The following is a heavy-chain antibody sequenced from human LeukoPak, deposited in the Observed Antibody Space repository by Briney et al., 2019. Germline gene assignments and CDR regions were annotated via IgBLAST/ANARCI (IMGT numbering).Heavy chain of an antibody. D-gene: IGHD3-22*01. CDR1: GFTFSTYG. V-gene: IGHV3-33*01. Sequence: GGSLRLSCAASGFTFSTYGVHWVRRAPGKGLEWVAVIWYYGSNKYYADSVKGRFTISRDNSENTVYLQMNSLRAEDTALYYCARAYYYDSSDYYPLDYWGQGTLVTVSS. CDR3: ARAYYYDSSDYYPLDY. CDR2: IWYYGSNK. J-gene: IGHJ4*02.